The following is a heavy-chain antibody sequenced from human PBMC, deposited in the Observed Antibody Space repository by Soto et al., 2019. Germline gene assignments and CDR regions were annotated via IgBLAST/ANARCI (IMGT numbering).Heavy chain of an antibody. D-gene: IGHD2-2*01. Sequence: QVQLVQSGAEVKKPGSSVKVSCKASGGTFSSYAISWVRQAPGQGLEWMGGIIPIFGTANYAQKFQGRVTITADESTSTAYMERSSLRSEDTAVYYCAWGQGDIVVVPAARHYYGMDVWGQGTTVTVSS. CDR2: IIPIFGTA. CDR3: AWGQGDIVVVPAARHYYGMDV. V-gene: IGHV1-69*01. J-gene: IGHJ6*02. CDR1: GGTFSSYA.